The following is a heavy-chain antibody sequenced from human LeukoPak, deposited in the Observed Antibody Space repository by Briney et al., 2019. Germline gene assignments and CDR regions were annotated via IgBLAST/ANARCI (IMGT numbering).Heavy chain of an antibody. J-gene: IGHJ4*02. V-gene: IGHV1-2*02. Sequence: ASVKVSCKASGYTFTGYYMHWVRQAPGQGLEWVGWINPNSGGTNYAQKFQGRVTMTRDTSISTAHMELSRLRSDDTAVYYCARDRVYYGSGSYSECDYWGQGTLVTVSS. CDR2: INPNSGGT. CDR3: ARDRVYYGSGSYSECDY. D-gene: IGHD3-10*01. CDR1: GYTFTGYY.